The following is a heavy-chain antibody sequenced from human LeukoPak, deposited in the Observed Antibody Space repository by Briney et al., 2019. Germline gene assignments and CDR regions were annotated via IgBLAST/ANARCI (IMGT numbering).Heavy chain of an antibody. Sequence: SETLSLTCTVSGGSISSYCWSWIRQPPGKGLEWIGYIYYSGSTNYNPSLKSRVTISVDTSKNQFSLKLSSVTAADTAVYYCARSIDYAKFDYWGQGTLVTVSS. CDR1: GGSISSYC. V-gene: IGHV4-59*08. CDR2: IYYSGST. D-gene: IGHD3-16*01. J-gene: IGHJ4*02. CDR3: ARSIDYAKFDY.